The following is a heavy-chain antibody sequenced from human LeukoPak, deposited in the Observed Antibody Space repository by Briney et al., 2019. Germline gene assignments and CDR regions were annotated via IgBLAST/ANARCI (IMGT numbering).Heavy chain of an antibody. V-gene: IGHV3-7*01. CDR3: ARDFTYYDILTGFDY. CDR1: GFTFSSYW. Sequence: TGGSLRLSCAASGFTFSSYWMSWVRQAPGKGLEWVANIKQDGSETYYVDSVKGRFTISRDNAKTSLYLQMNSLRAEDTAVYYCARDFTYYDILTGFDYWGQGTLVTVSS. CDR2: IKQDGSET. D-gene: IGHD3-9*01. J-gene: IGHJ4*02.